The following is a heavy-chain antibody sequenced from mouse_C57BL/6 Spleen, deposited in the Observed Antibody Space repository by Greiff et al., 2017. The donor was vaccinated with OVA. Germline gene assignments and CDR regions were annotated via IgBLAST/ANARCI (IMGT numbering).Heavy chain of an antibody. CDR2: IRSKSNNYAT. Sequence: EVKLVESGGGLVQPKGSLKLSCAASGFSFNTYAMNWVRQAPGKGLEWVARIRSKSNNYATYYADSVKDRFTISRDDSESMLYLQMNNLKTEDTAMYYCVRQRGKDYYGPFDYWGQGTTLTVSS. J-gene: IGHJ2*01. V-gene: IGHV10-1*01. CDR1: GFSFNTYA. D-gene: IGHD1-2*01. CDR3: VRQRGKDYYGPFDY.